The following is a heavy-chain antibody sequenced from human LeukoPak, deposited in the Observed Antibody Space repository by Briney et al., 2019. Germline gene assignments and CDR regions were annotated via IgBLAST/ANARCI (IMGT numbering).Heavy chain of an antibody. CDR1: GGSISYYY. J-gene: IGHJ4*02. Sequence: KPSETLSLTCTVSGGSISYYYWSWIRQPAGGGLEWIGRIYISGSTNYNPSPKSRVTISIDKSNNQFFLKLNSVTAADTAVYYCARESPTYSSGWYKDFWGQGTLVTVSS. CDR2: IYISGST. CDR3: ARESPTYSSGWYKDF. D-gene: IGHD6-19*01. V-gene: IGHV4-4*07.